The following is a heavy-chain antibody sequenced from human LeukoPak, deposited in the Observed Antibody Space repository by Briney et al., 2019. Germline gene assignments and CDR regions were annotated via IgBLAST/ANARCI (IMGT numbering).Heavy chain of an antibody. CDR3: VHVGVGGGYNVDY. CDR1: GGSISSYY. D-gene: IGHD5-24*01. J-gene: IGHJ4*02. Sequence: SETLSLTCTVAGGSISSYYWSWIRQPPGKGLEWIGYIYYSGSTNYNPSLKSRVTISVDTSKNQFSLKLSSVTAADTAVYYCVHVGVGGGYNVDYWGQGTLVTVSS. V-gene: IGHV4-59*08. CDR2: IYYSGST.